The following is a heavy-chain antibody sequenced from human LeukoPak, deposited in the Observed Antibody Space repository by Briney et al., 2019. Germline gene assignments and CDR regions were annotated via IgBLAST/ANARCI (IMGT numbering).Heavy chain of an antibody. V-gene: IGHV5-51*01. CDR2: IYPGDSDT. J-gene: IGHJ4*02. Sequence: GESLKISCKGSGYSFTSYWIGWVRQMPGKGLEWMGIIYPGDSDTRYSPSFQGQVTISADKSISTAYLQWSSLKAPDTAMYYCARQTLLYDYVWGTPVPAYYFDYWGQGTLVTVSS. CDR1: GYSFTSYW. CDR3: ARQTLLYDYVWGTPVPAYYFDY. D-gene: IGHD3-16*01.